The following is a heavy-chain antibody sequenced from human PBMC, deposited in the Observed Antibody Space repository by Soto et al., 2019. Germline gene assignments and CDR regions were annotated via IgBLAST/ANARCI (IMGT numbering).Heavy chain of an antibody. Sequence: GGSLRLSCAASGFIFSNYAMGWVRQAPGKGLEWVSGIRGSGTRTFYADSVKGRFTISRDNSNNTVSLQMKTLRAEDTALYCCAKGGYSSVSIDYCGRG. D-gene: IGHD6-25*01. CDR2: IRGSGTRT. CDR3: AKGGYSSVSIDY. V-gene: IGHV3-23*01. J-gene: IGHJ4*02. CDR1: GFIFSNYA.